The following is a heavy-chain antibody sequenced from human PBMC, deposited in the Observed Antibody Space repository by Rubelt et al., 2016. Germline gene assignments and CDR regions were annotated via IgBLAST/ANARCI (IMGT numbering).Heavy chain of an antibody. Sequence: EVQLVESGGGLVQPGGSLRLSCAASGFTFSTSAMSWVRQAPGKGLEWVSVISGSGGDTYYADSVKGRFTISRDNSKNTLYSQMNSLRAGDKAVYYCAKVYYGTSGYYRYYFDYWGQGTLVTVSS. CDR2: ISGSGGDT. CDR1: GFTFSTSA. CDR3: AKVYYGTSGYYRYYFDY. J-gene: IGHJ4*02. D-gene: IGHD3-22*01. V-gene: IGHV3-23*04.